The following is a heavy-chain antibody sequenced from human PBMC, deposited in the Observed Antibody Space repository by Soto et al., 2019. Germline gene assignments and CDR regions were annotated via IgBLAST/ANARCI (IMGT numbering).Heavy chain of an antibody. CDR2: IYYSGST. CDR3: ARTGRGYSYYYGMDV. CDR1: GGSISSSSYY. D-gene: IGHD5-12*01. J-gene: IGHJ6*02. Sequence: PSETLSLTCTVSGGSISSSSYYWGWIRQPPGKGLEWIGSIYYSGSTYYNPSLKSRVTISVDTSKNQFSLKLSSVTAADTAVYYCARTGRGYSYYYGMDVWGQGTTVTVSS. V-gene: IGHV4-39*01.